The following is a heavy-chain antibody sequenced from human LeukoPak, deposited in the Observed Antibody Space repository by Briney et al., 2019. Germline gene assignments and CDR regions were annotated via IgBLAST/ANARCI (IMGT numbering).Heavy chain of an antibody. J-gene: IGHJ3*02. CDR3: AKDPNGDYIGTFDI. D-gene: IGHD4-17*01. CDR1: TFNFNSYG. V-gene: IGHV3-23*01. Sequence: GGSLRLSCTPSTFNFNSYGMTWVRQAPGKGLEWVSSISGSGGSTQYAASVQGRFTISRDNSKNTLYLQMNSLRAEDTAVYYCAKDPNGDYIGTFDIWGQGTMVTVSS. CDR2: ISGSGGST.